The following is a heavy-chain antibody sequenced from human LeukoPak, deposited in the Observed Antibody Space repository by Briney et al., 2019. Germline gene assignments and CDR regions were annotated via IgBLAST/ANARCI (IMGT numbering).Heavy chain of an antibody. CDR1: GFTFNSYW. Sequence: GGSLRLSCAASGFTFNSYWFHWVRQAPGKGLVWVSRITSDGSDTIYADSVKGRFTISRDNAKSTVYLQMNSLKAEDTAVYYDARGGYHHGFDIWGQGTMVTVSS. CDR2: ITSDGSDT. CDR3: ARGGYHHGFDI. V-gene: IGHV3-74*01. D-gene: IGHD5-12*01. J-gene: IGHJ3*02.